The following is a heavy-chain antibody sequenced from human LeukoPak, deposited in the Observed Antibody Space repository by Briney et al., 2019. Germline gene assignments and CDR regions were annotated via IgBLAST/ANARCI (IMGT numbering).Heavy chain of an antibody. CDR3: ARLGGGTLLDY. CDR1: GASINTYY. J-gene: IGHJ4*02. D-gene: IGHD2-15*01. Sequence: PSETLSLTCTVSGASINTYYWNWIRQPPGKGLEWIGSIYYSGSTSYSPSLKSRVTMSLDTSKNQFSLKLSSVTAADTAVYYCARLGGGTLLDYWGQGTLVTVSS. V-gene: IGHV4-59*08. CDR2: IYYSGST.